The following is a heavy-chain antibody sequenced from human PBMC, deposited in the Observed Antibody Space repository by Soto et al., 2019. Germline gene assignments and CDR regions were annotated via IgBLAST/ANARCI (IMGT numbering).Heavy chain of an antibody. CDR2: IYLSGST. D-gene: IGHD3-3*01. V-gene: IGHV4-30-4*01. CDR1: GGSISSGDYY. Sequence: SETLSLSCTVSGGSISSGDYYWSWIRQPPGKGLEWIGYIYLSGSTYYNPSLKSRVTISVDTSKNQFSLKLSSVTAADTAVYYCARGSSVVLRFSSRLDPWGQRTLVTVSS. J-gene: IGHJ5*02. CDR3: ARGSSVVLRFSSRLDP.